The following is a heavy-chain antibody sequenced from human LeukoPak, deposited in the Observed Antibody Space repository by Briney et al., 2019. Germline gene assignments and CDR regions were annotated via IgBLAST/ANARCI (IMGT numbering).Heavy chain of an antibody. CDR1: GFTFSSYA. D-gene: IGHD5-18*01. CDR3: ARNTGGIRYFDL. Sequence: PGRSLRLSCAASGFTFSSYAMHWVRQAPGKGLEWVAVISYDGSNKYYADSVKGRFTISRDNSKNTLYLQMNSLRAEDTAVYYCARNTGGIRYFDLWGRGTLVTVSS. V-gene: IGHV3-30-3*01. J-gene: IGHJ2*01. CDR2: ISYDGSNK.